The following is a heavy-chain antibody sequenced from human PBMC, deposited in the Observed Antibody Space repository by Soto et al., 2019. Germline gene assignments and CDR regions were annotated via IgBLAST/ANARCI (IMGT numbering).Heavy chain of an antibody. CDR3: ARAPYDFRSQGNYYYGMDV. D-gene: IGHD3-3*01. Sequence: PGGSLGLSCAASGFTFSSYSMNWVRQAPGKGLEWVSYISSSSSTIYYADSVKGRFTISRDNAKNSLYLQMNSLRDEDTAVYYCARAPYDFRSQGNYYYGMDVWGQGTTVTVSS. CDR1: GFTFSSYS. J-gene: IGHJ6*02. V-gene: IGHV3-48*02. CDR2: ISSSSSTI.